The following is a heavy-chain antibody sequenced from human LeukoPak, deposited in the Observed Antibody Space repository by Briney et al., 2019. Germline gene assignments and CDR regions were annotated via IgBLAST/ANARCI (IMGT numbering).Heavy chain of an antibody. D-gene: IGHD1-26*01. CDR1: GFTFSNYP. CDR2: ISYDGSNK. Sequence: GRSLRLSCAASGFTFSNYPMHWVRQAPGKGLEWVALISYDGSNKYYADSVKGRFTISRDNSKNTLYLQMNSLGAEDTAVYYCARGSGSYLYYFDSWGQGTLVTVSS. V-gene: IGHV3-30*04. CDR3: ARGSGSYLYYFDS. J-gene: IGHJ4*02.